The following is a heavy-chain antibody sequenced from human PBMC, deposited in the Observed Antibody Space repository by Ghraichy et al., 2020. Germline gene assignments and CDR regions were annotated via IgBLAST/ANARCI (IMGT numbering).Heavy chain of an antibody. CDR3: VRDKMMTANWELDW. CDR2: INLNSGDT. J-gene: IGHJ4*02. V-gene: IGHV1-2*02. Sequence: ASVKLSCKASGYTFSDYYMHWVRQAPGQGLEWMGWINLNSGDTKYAQKFQDRVTMTRDTSISAAYMDLNGLRSDDTAIYYCVRDKMMTANWELDWWGQGTLVTVSS. CDR1: GYTFSDYY. D-gene: IGHD2-21*02.